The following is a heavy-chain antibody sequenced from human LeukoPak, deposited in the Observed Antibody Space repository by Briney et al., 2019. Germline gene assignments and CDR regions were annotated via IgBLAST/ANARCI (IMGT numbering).Heavy chain of an antibody. CDR1: GFTFSDYD. CDR3: ARSFDC. CDR2: ISSSRSYT. Sequence: GGSLRLSCAASGFTFSDYDMSWIRQAPGRGLEWVSYISSSRSYTKYADSVKGRFTISRDNAKNSLYLQMNSLRAEDTALYYCARSFDCWDQGTLVTVSS. J-gene: IGHJ4*02. V-gene: IGHV3-11*06.